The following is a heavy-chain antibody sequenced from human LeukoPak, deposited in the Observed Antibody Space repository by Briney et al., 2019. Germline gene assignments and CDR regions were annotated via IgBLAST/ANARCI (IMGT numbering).Heavy chain of an antibody. Sequence: GGSLRLSCAASGFTFDDYAMHWVRQAPGKGLEWVSVISGSGGSTYYADSVKGRFTISRDNSKNTLYLQMNSLRAEDTAVYYCAKDRPYGGNSLFDYWGQGTLVTVSS. J-gene: IGHJ4*02. D-gene: IGHD4-23*01. CDR3: AKDRPYGGNSLFDY. CDR1: GFTFDDYA. V-gene: IGHV3-23*01. CDR2: ISGSGGST.